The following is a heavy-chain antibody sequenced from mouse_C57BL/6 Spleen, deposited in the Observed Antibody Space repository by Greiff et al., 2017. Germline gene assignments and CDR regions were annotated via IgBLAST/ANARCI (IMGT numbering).Heavy chain of an antibody. D-gene: IGHD2-2*01. Sequence: EVQVVESGGGLVKPGGSLKLSCAASGFTFSSYAMSWVRQTPEKRLEWVATISDGGSYTYYPDNVKGRFTISRDNAKNNLYLQMSHLKSEDTAMYYCTRERDGYDFAYWSQGTLVTVSA. V-gene: IGHV5-4*01. CDR3: TRERDGYDFAY. CDR2: ISDGGSYT. J-gene: IGHJ3*01. CDR1: GFTFSSYA.